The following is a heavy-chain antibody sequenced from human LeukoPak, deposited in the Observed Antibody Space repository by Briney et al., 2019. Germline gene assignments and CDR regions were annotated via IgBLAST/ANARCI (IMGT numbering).Heavy chain of an antibody. V-gene: IGHV4-59*01. Sequence: SETLSLTCTVSGGSISSYYWSWIRQPPGKGLEWIGYIYYSGSTNYNPSLKSRVTISVDTSKNQFSLKLSSVTAADTAVYYCARVLGFGELYFDYWGRGTLVTVSS. CDR3: ARVLGFGELYFDY. CDR2: IYYSGST. CDR1: GGSISSYY. J-gene: IGHJ4*02. D-gene: IGHD3-10*01.